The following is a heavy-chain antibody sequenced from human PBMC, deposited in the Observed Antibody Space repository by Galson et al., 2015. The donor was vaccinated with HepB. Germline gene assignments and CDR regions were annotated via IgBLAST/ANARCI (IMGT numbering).Heavy chain of an antibody. D-gene: IGHD7-27*01. CDR3: ASSGHHDAFDI. Sequence: SLRLSCAASGFTFSSYAMHWVRQAPGKGLEWVAVISYDGSNKYYADSVKGRFTISRDNSKNTLYLQMNSLRAEDTAVYYCASSGHHDAFDIWGQGTMVTVSS. J-gene: IGHJ3*02. V-gene: IGHV3-30-3*01. CDR2: ISYDGSNK. CDR1: GFTFSSYA.